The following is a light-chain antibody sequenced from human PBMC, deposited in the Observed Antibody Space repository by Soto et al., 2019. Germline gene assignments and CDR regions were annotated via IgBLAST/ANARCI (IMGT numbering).Light chain of an antibody. CDR2: DNN. Sequence: QSVLTQPPSVSAAPGQTVTISCSGRRSNIGKNYVSWYQRLPGTAPKLLIYDNNERSSGIPDRFSGSKSGTSATLGIAGLQTGDEADYYCGTWDTSLSAVVFGGGTKLTVL. V-gene: IGLV1-51*01. J-gene: IGLJ2*01. CDR3: GTWDTSLSAVV. CDR1: RSNIGKNY.